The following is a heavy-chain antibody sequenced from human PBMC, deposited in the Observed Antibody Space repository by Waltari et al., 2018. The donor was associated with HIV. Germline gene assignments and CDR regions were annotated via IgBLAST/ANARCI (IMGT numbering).Heavy chain of an antibody. J-gene: IGHJ6*02. CDR2: SSAYNENT. V-gene: IGHV1-18*01. Sequence: QVQLVQSGAEVKKPGASVKVSCKSSGSTFTSYGFAWVRQAPGQGLEWMGWSSAYNENTNYAPKFQGRVTMTTDTSTTTGYMELRRLRSADTDVYFCASYSPPRGLDVWGQGTTVTVS. CDR1: GSTFTSYG. D-gene: IGHD2-21*01. CDR3: ASYSPPRGLDV.